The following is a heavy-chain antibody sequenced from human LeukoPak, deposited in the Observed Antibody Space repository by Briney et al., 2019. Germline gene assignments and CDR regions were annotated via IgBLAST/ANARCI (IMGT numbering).Heavy chain of an antibody. J-gene: IGHJ4*02. Sequence: GGSLRLSCAASGFTFSSYAMSWVRQTPEKGLEWVSAINGNGVGTFYAGSVVGRFTISRDNSKNTLYLQMSSLRVEDTAVYYCAKHPLAGGNPDYWGQGTLVTVSS. V-gene: IGHV3-23*01. D-gene: IGHD1-14*01. CDR2: INGNGVGT. CDR1: GFTFSSYA. CDR3: AKHPLAGGNPDY.